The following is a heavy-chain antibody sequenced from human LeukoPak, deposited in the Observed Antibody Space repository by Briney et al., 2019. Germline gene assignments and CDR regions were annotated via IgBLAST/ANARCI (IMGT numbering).Heavy chain of an antibody. Sequence: SGTLSLTCVASGGSISSSNWWSWVRQPPGKGLEWIGYIYHSGSTYYNPSLKSRVTISVDRSKNQFSLKLSSVTAADTAVYYCASRYGGSYPTDYWGQGTLVTVSS. D-gene: IGHD1-26*01. CDR3: ASRYGGSYPTDY. J-gene: IGHJ4*02. CDR2: IYHSGST. V-gene: IGHV4-4*02. CDR1: GGSISSSNW.